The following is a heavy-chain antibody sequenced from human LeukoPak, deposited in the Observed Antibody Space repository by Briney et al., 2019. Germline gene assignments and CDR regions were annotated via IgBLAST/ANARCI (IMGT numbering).Heavy chain of an antibody. CDR1: GFTFSTYS. CDR2: ISSSSTYI. D-gene: IGHD3-10*01. J-gene: IGHJ4*02. V-gene: IGHV3-21*01. Sequence: PGGSLRLSCAASGFTFSTYSMNWVRQAPGKGLEWVSSISSSSTYIYYADSVKGRFTISRDNAKNSLYLQMNSLRAEDTAVYYCARLYYGSGSYYGFYYFDYWGQGTLVTVSS. CDR3: ARLYYGSGSYYGFYYFDY.